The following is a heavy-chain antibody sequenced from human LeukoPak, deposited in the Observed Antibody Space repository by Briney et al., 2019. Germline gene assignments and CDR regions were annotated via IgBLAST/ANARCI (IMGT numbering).Heavy chain of an antibody. CDR1: GFTFSVYS. CDR2: ISSDGVYT. V-gene: IGHV3-21*01. CDR3: ARDILGGVGNWFDP. D-gene: IGHD3-3*02. Sequence: GGSLRLSCEVSGFTFSVYSMNWVCQAPGEGLQWVASISSDGVYTYHADSVKGRFTISRDNAKDSLYLQMVTLRAEDTAVYYCARDILGGVGNWFDPWGQGTLVTVSS. J-gene: IGHJ5*02.